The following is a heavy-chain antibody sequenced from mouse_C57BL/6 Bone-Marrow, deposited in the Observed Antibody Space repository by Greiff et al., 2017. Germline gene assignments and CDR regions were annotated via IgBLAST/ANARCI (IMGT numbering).Heavy chain of an antibody. Sequence: EVLLVESGGGLVQPGGSLSLSCAASGFTFTDYYMSWVRQPPGKALEWLGFIRNKANGYTTEYSASVKGRFTISRDNSQSILYLKMNALRAEDSATYYCARYRYYSSSPRWYFDVWGTGTTVTVSS. V-gene: IGHV7-3*01. CDR3: ARYRYYSSSPRWYFDV. D-gene: IGHD1-1*01. CDR2: IRNKANGYTT. CDR1: GFTFTDYY. J-gene: IGHJ1*03.